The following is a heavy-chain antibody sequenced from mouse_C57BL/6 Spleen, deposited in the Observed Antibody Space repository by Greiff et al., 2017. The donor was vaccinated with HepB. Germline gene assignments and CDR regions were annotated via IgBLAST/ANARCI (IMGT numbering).Heavy chain of an antibody. CDR2: IDPSDSYT. J-gene: IGHJ4*01. V-gene: IGHV1-69*01. D-gene: IGHD1-1*01. Sequence: VKLQQSGAELVMPGASVKLSCKASGYTFTSYWMHWVKQRPGQGLEWIGEIDPSDSYTNYNQKFKGKSTLTVDKSSSTAYMQLSSLTSEDSAVYYCARPTTVDAMDYWGQGTSVTVSS. CDR1: GYTFTSYW. CDR3: ARPTTVDAMDY.